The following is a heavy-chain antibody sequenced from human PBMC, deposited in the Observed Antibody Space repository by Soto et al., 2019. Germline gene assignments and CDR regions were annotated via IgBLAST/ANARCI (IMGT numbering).Heavy chain of an antibody. CDR1: GFTFDDYG. Sequence: PGGSLRLSCAASGFTFDDYGMSWVRQAPGKGLEWVSGINWNGGSTGYADSVKGRFTISRDNAKNSLYLQMNSLRAEDTALYHCARGPSNYCSGGSCYDYYYYYMDVWGKGTTVTVSS. CDR2: INWNGGST. D-gene: IGHD2-15*01. V-gene: IGHV3-20*01. J-gene: IGHJ6*03. CDR3: ARGPSNYCSGGSCYDYYYYYMDV.